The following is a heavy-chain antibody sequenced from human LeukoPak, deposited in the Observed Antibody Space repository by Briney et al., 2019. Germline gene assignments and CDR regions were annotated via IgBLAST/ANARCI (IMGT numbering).Heavy chain of an antibody. CDR2: IIPILGIA. J-gene: IGHJ5*02. CDR3: ARDRVVVAATVGWFDP. Sequence: ASVKVSCKASGYTFTSYYMHWVRQAPGQGLEWMGRIIPILGIANYAQKFQGRVTITADKSTSTAYMELSSLRSEDTAVYYCARDRVVVAATVGWFDPWGQGTLVTVSS. D-gene: IGHD2-15*01. V-gene: IGHV1-69*04. CDR1: GYTFTSYY.